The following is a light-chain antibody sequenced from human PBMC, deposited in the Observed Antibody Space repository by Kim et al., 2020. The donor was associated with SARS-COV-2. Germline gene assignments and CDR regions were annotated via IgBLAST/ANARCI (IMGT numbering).Light chain of an antibody. J-gene: IGKJ1*01. CDR1: QGISNC. Sequence: ASVGDGGTITCRARQGISNCLAWYQQKPGKPPKLLIYAATALQLGVSSRFSGSGSGTDFTLTISDPQPEDVATYYCQKYNTATWTFGHGTKVEIK. V-gene: IGKV1-27*01. CDR2: AAT. CDR3: QKYNTATWT.